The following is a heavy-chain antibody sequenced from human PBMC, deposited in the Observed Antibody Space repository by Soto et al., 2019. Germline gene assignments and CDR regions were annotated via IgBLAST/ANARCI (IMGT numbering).Heavy chain of an antibody. CDR2: MKGDVRDS. CDR1: GFTFTTYW. V-gene: IGHV3-74*01. J-gene: IGHJ4*02. D-gene: IGHD3-3*01. Sequence: RRLSCEASGFTFTTYWMHWVRQVPGKGLLWLAKMKGDVRDSTYADSVKGRFTIASDSAKNMLYLQMNGLRVEDTAMYYCVRGTTGWRGVDYWGRGTLVTVSS. CDR3: VRGTTGWRGVDY.